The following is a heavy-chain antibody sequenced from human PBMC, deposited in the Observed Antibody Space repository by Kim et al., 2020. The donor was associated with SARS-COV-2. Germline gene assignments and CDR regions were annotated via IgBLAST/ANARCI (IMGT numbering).Heavy chain of an antibody. CDR3: AHQTPCDDGGSFRGYYFST. V-gene: IGHV2-5*02. D-gene: IGHD2-15*01. J-gene: IGHJ5*02. Sequence: GVGVGWMRQPRGKGVEWLGVIYWDDDKRYSPSMKGRVAVTKDASKNQVVLRVTNMDPVDTAIYCCAHQTPCDDGGSFRGYYFSTWGLGTLAT. CDR1: GVG. CDR2: IYWDDDK.